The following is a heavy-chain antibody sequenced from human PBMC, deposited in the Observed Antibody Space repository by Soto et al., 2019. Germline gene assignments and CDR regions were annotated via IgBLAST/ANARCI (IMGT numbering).Heavy chain of an antibody. CDR3: ARSRYYYHTSDYLDY. Sequence: VQLVESGGDLVQPGGSLRLSCVASEFSISPYWMSWVRQAPGKGLEWVAVISYHGNDKYYADSVKGRFTISRENSKNTLYLQMNSLRGDDTAVYYCARSRYYYHTSDYLDYWGQGTLVTVS. CDR1: EFSISPYW. CDR2: ISYHGNDK. J-gene: IGHJ4*02. V-gene: IGHV3-30-3*01. D-gene: IGHD3-22*01.